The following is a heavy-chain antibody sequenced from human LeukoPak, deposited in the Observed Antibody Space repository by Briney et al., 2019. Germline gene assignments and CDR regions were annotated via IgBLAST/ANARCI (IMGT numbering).Heavy chain of an antibody. CDR2: IYTSGST. Sequence: SETLSLTCTVSGGSISSGSYYWSWIRQPAGKGLEWIGRIYTSGSTNYNPSLKSRVTISVGTSKNQFSLKLSSVTAVDTAVYYCARFKRYDILTGYYQGWFDPWGQGTLVTVSS. CDR1: GGSISSGSYY. D-gene: IGHD3-9*01. J-gene: IGHJ5*02. CDR3: ARFKRYDILTGYYQGWFDP. V-gene: IGHV4-61*02.